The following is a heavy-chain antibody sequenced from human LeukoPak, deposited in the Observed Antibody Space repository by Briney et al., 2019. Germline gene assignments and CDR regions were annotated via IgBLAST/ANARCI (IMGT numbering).Heavy chain of an antibody. V-gene: IGHV1-69*13. CDR3: ARDLEVLGRDGYNFGY. D-gene: IGHD5-24*01. J-gene: IGHJ4*02. CDR1: GDAFSSYA. CDR2: IIPMFGTA. Sequence: SVKVSCKASGDAFSSYAISWVRQAPGQGLEWMGGIIPMFGTADYAQRFQGRVTITADESTSTAHMELSSLRSEDTALYYCARDLEVLGRDGYNFGYWGQGTLVTVSS.